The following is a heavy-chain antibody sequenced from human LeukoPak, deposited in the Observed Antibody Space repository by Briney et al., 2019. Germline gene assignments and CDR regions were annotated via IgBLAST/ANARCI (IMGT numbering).Heavy chain of an antibody. J-gene: IGHJ4*02. V-gene: IGHV3-23*01. D-gene: IGHD3-10*01. CDR2: ISGSGGST. Sequence: VISGSGGSTYHADSVKGRFTISRDNSKNTVFLQMNSLRAEDTAVYYCAKGGGSGSYFPFDYWGQGTLVTVSS. CDR3: AKGGGSGSYFPFDY.